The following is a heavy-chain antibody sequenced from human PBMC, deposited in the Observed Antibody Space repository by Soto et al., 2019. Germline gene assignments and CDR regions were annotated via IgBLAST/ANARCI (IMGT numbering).Heavy chain of an antibody. CDR1: GLTFSSYW. D-gene: IGHD3-22*01. Sequence: GGSLRLSCAASGLTFSSYWIHWVRQAPGMGLVWVSRSNSDGSSTSYADSVKGRFTISRDNAKNTLYLQMNSLRAEDTAVYYCARAIGYYGMDVWGQGTTVTVSS. CDR2: SNSDGSST. CDR3: ARAIGYYGMDV. V-gene: IGHV3-74*01. J-gene: IGHJ6*02.